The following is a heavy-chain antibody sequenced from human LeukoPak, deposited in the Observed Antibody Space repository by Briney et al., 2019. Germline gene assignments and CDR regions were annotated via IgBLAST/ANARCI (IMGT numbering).Heavy chain of an antibody. J-gene: IGHJ4*02. CDR3: ARAPPSGTFDY. Sequence: PSETLSLTCTVSGASISNYYWSWIRQPPGKGLEWIAYIYYSESTNYNPSLKSRVTISIDTSKDQFSLELSSVTAADTAVYYCARAPPSGTFDYWGQGTLLTVSS. V-gene: IGHV4-59*01. CDR1: GASISNYY. D-gene: IGHD1-14*01. CDR2: IYYSEST.